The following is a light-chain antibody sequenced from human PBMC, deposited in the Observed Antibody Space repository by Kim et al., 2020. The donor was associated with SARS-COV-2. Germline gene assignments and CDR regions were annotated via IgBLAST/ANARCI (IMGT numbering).Light chain of an antibody. V-gene: IGKV1-39*01. J-gene: IGKJ2*01. Sequence: DIQMTQSPSSLSASVGDRVTISCRASQTVSIYVSWYQQRPGKAPKVLIHGASILESGVPSRFSATGSETEFNLTIDSLQPEDFGMYFCQQSLNIPPTFGQGTKLEI. CDR1: QTVSIY. CDR2: GAS. CDR3: QQSLNIPPT.